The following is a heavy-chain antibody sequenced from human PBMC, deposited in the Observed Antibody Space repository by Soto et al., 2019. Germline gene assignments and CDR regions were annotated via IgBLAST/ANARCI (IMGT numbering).Heavy chain of an antibody. Sequence: ASVKVSCKASGYTFTSYDINWVRQATGQGLEWMGWMNPNSGNTGYAQKFQGRVTMTRNTSISTAYMELSSLRSEDTAVYYCARGDNWIMAFYIWGQGTMVPVSS. CDR2: MNPNSGNT. CDR3: ARGDNWIMAFYI. D-gene: IGHD1-20*01. V-gene: IGHV1-8*01. CDR1: GYTFTSYD. J-gene: IGHJ3*02.